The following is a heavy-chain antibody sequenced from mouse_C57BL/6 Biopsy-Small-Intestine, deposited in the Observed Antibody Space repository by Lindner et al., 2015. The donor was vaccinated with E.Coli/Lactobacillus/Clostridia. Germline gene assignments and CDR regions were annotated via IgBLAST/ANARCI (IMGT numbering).Heavy chain of an antibody. V-gene: IGHV1-81*01. CDR3: AREGTYYGNYEAMDY. J-gene: IGHJ4*01. Sequence: QLQESGAELARPGASVKLSCKASGYTFTSYGISWVKQRTGQGLEWIGEIYPRSGNTYYNEKFKGKATLTADKSSSTAYMELRSLTSEDSAVYFCAREGTYYGNYEAMDYWGQGTSVTVSS. CDR2: IYPRSGNT. CDR1: GYTFTSYG. D-gene: IGHD2-10*01.